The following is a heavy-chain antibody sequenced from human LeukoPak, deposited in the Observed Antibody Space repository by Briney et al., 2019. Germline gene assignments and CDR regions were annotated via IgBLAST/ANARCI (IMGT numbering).Heavy chain of an antibody. CDR2: IYYSGST. CDR1: GGSISSSSYY. CDR3: ARHGYCSSTSCYAESDWFDP. V-gene: IGHV4-39*01. J-gene: IGHJ5*02. Sequence: SETLSLTCTVSGGSISSSSYYWGWIRQPPGKGLEWIGSIYYSGSTYYNPSLKSRVTISVDTSKNLFSLKLSSVTAADTAVYYCARHGYCSSTSCYAESDWFDPWGQGTLVTVSS. D-gene: IGHD2-2*03.